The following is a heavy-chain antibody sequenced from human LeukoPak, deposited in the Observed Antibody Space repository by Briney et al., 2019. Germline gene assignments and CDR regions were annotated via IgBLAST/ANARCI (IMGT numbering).Heavy chain of an antibody. D-gene: IGHD6-19*01. CDR2: INEDGSNK. Sequence: PTGGSLRLSCTASGFGFSNHYMRWIRQAPGKGLEWVANINEDGSNKWHLGSVKGRFTVSRDNARNSLYLQMNSLRVEDTAVYYCTRVIVAVPGYFDYFDFWGQGVLVTVSS. V-gene: IGHV3-7*01. CDR1: GFGFSNHY. CDR3: TRVIVAVPGYFDYFDF. J-gene: IGHJ4*02.